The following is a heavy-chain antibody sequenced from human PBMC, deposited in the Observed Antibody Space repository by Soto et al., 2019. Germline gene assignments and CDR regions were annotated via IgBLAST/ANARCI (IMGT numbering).Heavy chain of an antibody. Sequence: SETLSLTCSVSGDSIGRGAYFWSWIRHLPGKGLAWLGSISHSGNTFLRPSLRNELSMSMDTSQNRFSLKLTSVTVADTAVYYCAKNKRQRTSNRYNWNDLPLYFDYWGQGTLVTVSS. CDR3: AKNKRQRTSNRYNWNDLPLYFDY. V-gene: IGHV4-31*01. J-gene: IGHJ4*02. CDR1: GDSIGRGAYF. D-gene: IGHD1-1*01. CDR2: ISHSGNT.